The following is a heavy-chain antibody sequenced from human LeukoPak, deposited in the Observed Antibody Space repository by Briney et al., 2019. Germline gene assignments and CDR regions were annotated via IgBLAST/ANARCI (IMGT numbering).Heavy chain of an antibody. CDR1: GFTFDDYG. Sequence: GGSLRLSCAASGFTFDDYGMSWVRQAPGKGLEWVSGINWNGGSTGYADSVNGRFTISRDNAKNSLYLQMNSLRAEDTALYYCARGGCSGGSCYYYFDYWGQGTLVTVSS. D-gene: IGHD2-15*01. J-gene: IGHJ4*02. CDR3: ARGGCSGGSCYYYFDY. V-gene: IGHV3-20*04. CDR2: INWNGGST.